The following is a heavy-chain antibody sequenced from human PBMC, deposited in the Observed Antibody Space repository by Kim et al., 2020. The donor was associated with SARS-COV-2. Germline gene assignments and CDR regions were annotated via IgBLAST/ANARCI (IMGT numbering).Heavy chain of an antibody. CDR3: ARGTKWLRGYYYYGMDV. Sequence: SETLSLTCAVYGGSFSGYYWSWIRQPPGKGLEWIGEINHSGSTNYNPSLKSRVTISVDTSKNQFSLKLSSVTAADTAVYYCARGTKWLRGYYYYGMDVWG. J-gene: IGHJ6*01. CDR2: INHSGST. V-gene: IGHV4-34*01. CDR1: GGSFSGYY. D-gene: IGHD5-12*01.